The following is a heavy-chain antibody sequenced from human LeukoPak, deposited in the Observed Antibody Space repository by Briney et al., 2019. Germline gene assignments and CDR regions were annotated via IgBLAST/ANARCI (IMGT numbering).Heavy chain of an antibody. CDR1: GFTFSSYW. J-gene: IGHJ3*02. V-gene: IGHV3-7*01. D-gene: IGHD2-21*02. CDR3: ARLRAFDI. CDR2: IDPDGSHQ. Sequence: GGSLRLSCVASGFTFSSYWATWVRQAPGKGLEWVANIDPDGSHQYYVDSVKGRFTISRDNAKNSLYLQMNSLRAEDTAVYYCARLRAFDIWGQGTMVTVSS.